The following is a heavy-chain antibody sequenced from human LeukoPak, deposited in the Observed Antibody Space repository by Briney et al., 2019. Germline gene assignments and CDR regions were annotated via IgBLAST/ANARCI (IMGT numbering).Heavy chain of an antibody. Sequence: ASVKDSCKASGYTFTSYYMHWVRRAPGQGLEWMGIINPSGGSTSYAQKFQGRVTMTRDTSTSTVYMELSSLRSEDTAVYYCARVGYSSGWYVAFDIWGQGTMVTVSS. CDR3: ARVGYSSGWYVAFDI. D-gene: IGHD6-19*01. J-gene: IGHJ3*02. V-gene: IGHV1-46*01. CDR1: GYTFTSYY. CDR2: INPSGGST.